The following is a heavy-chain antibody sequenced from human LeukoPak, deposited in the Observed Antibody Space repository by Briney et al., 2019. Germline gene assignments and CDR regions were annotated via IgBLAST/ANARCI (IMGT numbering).Heavy chain of an antibody. D-gene: IGHD5-24*01. V-gene: IGHV4-34*01. CDR3: ARAPRWLQFWGDFDY. Sequence: SETLSLTCAVYGGSFSGYYWSWIRQPPGKGLEWIGEINHSGSTNYNPSLKSRVTISVDTSKNQFSLKLSSVTAADTAVYYCARAPRWLQFWGDFDYWGQGTLVTVSS. CDR1: GGSFSGYY. CDR2: INHSGST. J-gene: IGHJ4*02.